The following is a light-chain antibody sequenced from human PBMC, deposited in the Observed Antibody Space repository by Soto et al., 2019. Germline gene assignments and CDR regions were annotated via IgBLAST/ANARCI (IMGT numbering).Light chain of an antibody. CDR3: SSYTISNTLI. CDR2: EVS. CDR1: SSDVGGYNY. Sequence: QSALTQPASVSGSPGQSITISCTGTSSDVGGYNYVSWYQQHPGKAPKLMIYEVSDRPSGVSNRFSGSKSGNTDSLTISGLQAEDEADYYCSSYTISNTLIFGGGTKLTV. V-gene: IGLV2-14*01. J-gene: IGLJ2*01.